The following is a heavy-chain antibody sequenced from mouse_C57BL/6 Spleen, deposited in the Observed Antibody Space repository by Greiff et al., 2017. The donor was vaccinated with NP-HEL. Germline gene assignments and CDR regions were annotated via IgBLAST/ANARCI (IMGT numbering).Heavy chain of an antibody. V-gene: IGHV1-69*01. Sequence: VQLQQPGAELVMPGASVKLSCKASGYTFTSYWMHWVKQRPGQGLEWIGEIDPSDSYTNYNQKFKAKSTLTVDKSSSTAYMQLSSLTSEDSAVYYCARWNTTDYFDYWGQGTTLTVSS. D-gene: IGHD1-1*01. CDR2: IDPSDSYT. CDR3: ARWNTTDYFDY. J-gene: IGHJ2*01. CDR1: GYTFTSYW.